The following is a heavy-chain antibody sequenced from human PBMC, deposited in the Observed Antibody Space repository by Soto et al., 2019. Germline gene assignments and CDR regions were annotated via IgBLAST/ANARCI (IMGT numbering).Heavy chain of an antibody. V-gene: IGHV1-69*01. J-gene: IGHJ4*02. Sequence: QVQLVQSGAEVKKPGSSVKVSCKASGGTFSSYAISWVRQAPGQGLEWMGGIIPIFGTANYAQKFQGRVTITADESTSTAYMELSSLRSEDTAVYYGARDIEEVGAPAETGVWGQGTLVTVSS. CDR2: IIPIFGTA. CDR3: ARDIEEVGAPAETGV. CDR1: GGTFSSYA. D-gene: IGHD2-15*01.